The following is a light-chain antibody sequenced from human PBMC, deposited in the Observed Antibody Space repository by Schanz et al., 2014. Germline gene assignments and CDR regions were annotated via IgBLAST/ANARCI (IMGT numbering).Light chain of an antibody. CDR1: TRDVANHNI. CDR3: CSYAGSSTHVV. CDR2: DDI. V-gene: IGLV2-23*01. Sequence: QSALAQPASVSGSPGQSITISCTGTTRDVANHNIVSWYQQHPGKAPKLMIYDDIKRPSGVSIRFSGSTSGNTASLTISGLQAEDEADYYCCSYAGSSTHVVFGGGTKLTVL. J-gene: IGLJ2*01.